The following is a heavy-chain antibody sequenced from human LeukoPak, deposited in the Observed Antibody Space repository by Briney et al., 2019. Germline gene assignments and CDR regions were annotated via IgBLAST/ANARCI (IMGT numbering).Heavy chain of an antibody. CDR2: IYHSGST. Sequence: PSGTLSLTCAVSGGSISSSNWWSWVRQPPGKGLEWIGEIYHSGSTNYNPSLKSRVTISVDKSKNQFSLKLSSVTAADTAMYYCASVLYYGSGSYRDYWGQGTLVTVSS. D-gene: IGHD3-10*01. J-gene: IGHJ4*02. CDR3: ASVLYYGSGSYRDY. CDR1: GGSISSSNW. V-gene: IGHV4-4*02.